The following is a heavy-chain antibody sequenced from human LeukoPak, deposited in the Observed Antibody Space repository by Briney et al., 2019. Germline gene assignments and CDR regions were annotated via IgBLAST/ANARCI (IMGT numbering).Heavy chain of an antibody. D-gene: IGHD5-12*01. V-gene: IGHV1-69*13. CDR3: AKDEGVANRWFDP. CDR1: GGTFSSYA. Sequence: SVKVSCKASGGTFSSYAISWVRQAPGQGLEWMGGIVPIFGSANYAQKFQGRVTITADESTTTAYMELTGLRSEDTAVYYCAKDEGVANRWFDPWGQGTLVTVSS. CDR2: IVPIFGSA. J-gene: IGHJ5*02.